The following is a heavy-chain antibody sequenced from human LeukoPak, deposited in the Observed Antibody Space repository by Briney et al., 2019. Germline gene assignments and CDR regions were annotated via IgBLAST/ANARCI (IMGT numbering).Heavy chain of an antibody. CDR3: TRTIGYRPVAGLKEKWFDP. CDR1: GYSFNSYD. J-gene: IGHJ5*02. D-gene: IGHD6-19*01. CDR2: INPLRGIT. Sequence: ASVKVSCKASGYSFNSYDINWVRQAPGLGLEWMGIINPLRGITIYAQKFQGRVTMTSDTSTNTVYMELSSLISEDTAVYYCTRTIGYRPVAGLKEKWFDPWGQGTLVTVSS. V-gene: IGHV1-46*02.